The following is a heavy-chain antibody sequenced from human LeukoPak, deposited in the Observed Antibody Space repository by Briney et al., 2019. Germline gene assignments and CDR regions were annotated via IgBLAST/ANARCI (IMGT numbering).Heavy chain of an antibody. V-gene: IGHV3-49*04. J-gene: IGHJ4*02. CDR2: IRSKAYGGTT. CDR3: ARDRLGAEYDY. D-gene: IGHD3-16*01. Sequence: GGSLRLSCTASGFTFGDYAMSWVRQAPGKGLEWVGFIRSKAYGGTTEYAASVKGRFTISRDNAKKSLYLQMNSLRAEDTAVYYCARDRLGAEYDYWGQGTLVSVSS. CDR1: GFTFGDYA.